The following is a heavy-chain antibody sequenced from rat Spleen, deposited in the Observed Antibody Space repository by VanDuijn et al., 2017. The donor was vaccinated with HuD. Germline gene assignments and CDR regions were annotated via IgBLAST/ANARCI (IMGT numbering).Heavy chain of an antibody. CDR2: IWGDGST. Sequence: QVQLKESGPGLVQPSQTLSLTCTVSGFSLSNYGVIWVRQPPGKGLEWMGGIWGDGSTDYNSALKSRLSITRDTSKSQVFLKMNSLQTDDTATYYCARADIGAIYTDGIWGQGVMVTVSS. CDR3: ARADIGAIYTDGI. CDR1: GFSLSNYG. J-gene: IGHJ2*01. D-gene: IGHD1-2*01. V-gene: IGHV2-13*01.